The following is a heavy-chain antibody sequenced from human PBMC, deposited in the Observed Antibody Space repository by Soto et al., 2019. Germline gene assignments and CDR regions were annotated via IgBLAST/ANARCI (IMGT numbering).Heavy chain of an antibody. CDR3: AKDPPTTGTTFDY. CDR2: INKSGGST. Sequence: GGSLRLSCAASGFTFSSFAMSWVRQAPGKGLEWVSTINKSGGSTYYADSVKGRFTISRDNSKNMLFLQINGLRAEDTAVYYCAKDPPTTGTTFDYWGRGTRVTSPQ. V-gene: IGHV3-23*01. CDR1: GFTFSSFA. J-gene: IGHJ4*02. D-gene: IGHD1-1*01.